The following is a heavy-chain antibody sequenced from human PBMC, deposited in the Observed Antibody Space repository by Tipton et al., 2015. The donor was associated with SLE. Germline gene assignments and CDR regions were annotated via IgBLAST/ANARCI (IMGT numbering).Heavy chain of an antibody. Sequence: TLSLTCFVSGASVRSTSYHWGWIRQPPGKGLEWIGNIYYDGTAYSTPSLESRVSISGDTSKNQFSLHLSSVTVADTAVYFCARIGGDYGGSPFDHWGQGTLVTVSA. D-gene: IGHD4/OR15-4a*01. CDR1: GASVRSTSYH. CDR3: ARIGGDYGGSPFDH. V-gene: IGHV4-39*07. CDR2: IYYDGTA. J-gene: IGHJ4*02.